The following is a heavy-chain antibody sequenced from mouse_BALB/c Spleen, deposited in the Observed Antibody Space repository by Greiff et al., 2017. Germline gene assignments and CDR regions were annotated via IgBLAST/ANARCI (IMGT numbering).Heavy chain of an antibody. CDR2: INPDSSTI. Sequence: EVKLMESGGGLVQPGGSLKLSCAASGFDFSRYWMSWVRQAPGKGLEWIGEINPDSSTINYTPSLKDKFIISRDNAKNTLYLQMSKVRSEDTALYYCARPGLLRPAWFAYWGQGTLVTVSA. J-gene: IGHJ3*01. D-gene: IGHD1-2*01. CDR1: GFDFSRYW. CDR3: ARPGLLRPAWFAY. V-gene: IGHV4-1*02.